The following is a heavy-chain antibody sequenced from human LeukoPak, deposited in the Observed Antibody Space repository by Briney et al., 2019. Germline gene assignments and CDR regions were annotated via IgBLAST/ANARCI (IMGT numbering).Heavy chain of an antibody. V-gene: IGHV3-7*03. J-gene: IGHJ3*02. CDR3: AKTLYGSGSPNAFDI. CDR1: GFTFSSYW. D-gene: IGHD3-10*01. Sequence: GGSLRLSCAASGFTFSSYWMSWVRQAPGKGLEWVANIKQDGSEKYYVDSVKGRVTISKDNAKNSLYLQMNSLRAEDTAFYYCAKTLYGSGSPNAFDIWGQGTMVTVSS. CDR2: IKQDGSEK.